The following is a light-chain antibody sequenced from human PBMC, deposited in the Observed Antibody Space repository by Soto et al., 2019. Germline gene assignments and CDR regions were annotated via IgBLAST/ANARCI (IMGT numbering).Light chain of an antibody. CDR2: DDS. CDR3: QVWDNSPDHVGV. CDR1: NIAAKS. J-gene: IGLJ3*02. V-gene: IGLV3-21*02. Sequence: SYVLTQPPSVSVAPGQTATISCGGTNIAAKSVHWYQEKPGQAPVLVLYDDSDRPSGIPERFSGFNSGNTAILTISGVEAGDEADYYCQVWDNSPDHVGVFGGGTKLTVL.